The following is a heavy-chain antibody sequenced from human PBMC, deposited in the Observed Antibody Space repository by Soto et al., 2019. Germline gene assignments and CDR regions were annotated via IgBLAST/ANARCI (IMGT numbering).Heavy chain of an antibody. CDR2: ISGQNGNT. J-gene: IGHJ5*02. CDR1: GYAFTNYG. Sequence: QVQLVQSGDEVKKPGASVKVSCKASGYAFTNYGISWVRQAPGQGLHWMGWISGQNGNTLYAHNLRGRVTMTIETSTSTASMGLRRLRFDDTAMYYCVRDWQLSPWGQGTLVTVSS. CDR3: VRDWQLSP. D-gene: IGHD1-1*01. V-gene: IGHV1-18*04.